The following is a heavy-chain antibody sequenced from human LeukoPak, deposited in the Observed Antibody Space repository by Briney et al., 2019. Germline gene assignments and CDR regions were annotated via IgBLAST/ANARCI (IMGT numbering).Heavy chain of an antibody. CDR3: AGGNCGSTSCYTAFWFDP. Sequence: SQTLSLTCTVSGGSIRSGGYSWSWIRQPPGKGLEWIGHNHYSGNIYYNPPLKSRVTISVDTSKNQFSLKLTSVTAADTAVYYCAGGNCGSTSCYTAFWFDPWGQGTLVTVSS. J-gene: IGHJ5*02. V-gene: IGHV4-31*03. CDR2: NHYSGNI. CDR1: GGSIRSGGYS. D-gene: IGHD2-2*02.